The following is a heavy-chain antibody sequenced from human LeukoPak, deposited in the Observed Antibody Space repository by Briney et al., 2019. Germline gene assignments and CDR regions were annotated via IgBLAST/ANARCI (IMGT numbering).Heavy chain of an antibody. V-gene: IGHV3-48*01. J-gene: IGHJ6*03. CDR1: GLTISSYS. CDR3: ATGWYYDILTGYYPGYYMDV. Sequence: GGSLRLSCAASGLTISSYSMNWVRQAPGKGLQWVSYISSSSSTIYYADSVKGRFTISRDNAKNSLYLQMNSLRAEDTAVYYCATGWYYDILTGYYPGYYMDVWGKGTTVTISS. CDR2: ISSSSSTI. D-gene: IGHD3-9*01.